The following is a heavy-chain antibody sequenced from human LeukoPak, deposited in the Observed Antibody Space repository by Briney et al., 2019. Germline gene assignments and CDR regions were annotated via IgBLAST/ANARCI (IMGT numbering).Heavy chain of an antibody. Sequence: KPSETLSLTCTGYGGSISGYYWSWIRQPPGKGLEWIGYIYYSGSTNYNSSLKSRVTISVDTSKNQFSLRLSSVTAADTAVYYCARDSVTHSGFYYWGQGTLVTVSS. CDR3: ARDSVTHSGFYY. CDR1: GGSISGYY. V-gene: IGHV4-59*01. CDR2: IYYSGST. D-gene: IGHD2-21*02. J-gene: IGHJ4*02.